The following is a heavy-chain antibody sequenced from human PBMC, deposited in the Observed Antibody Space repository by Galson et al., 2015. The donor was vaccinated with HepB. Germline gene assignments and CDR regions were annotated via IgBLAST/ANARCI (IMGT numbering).Heavy chain of an antibody. CDR3: AREADSNRFDY. Sequence: ETLSLTCSVSGDSVRSSAFFWGWIRQPPGKGLEWIGSIYYTGSTYYSSSLKSRGIISIDTSKNQFFLKLNSMTAADTAVYYCAREADSNRFDYWGQGTPVTVSS. D-gene: IGHD6-13*01. J-gene: IGHJ4*02. CDR2: IYYTGST. V-gene: IGHV4-39*07. CDR1: GDSVRSSAFF.